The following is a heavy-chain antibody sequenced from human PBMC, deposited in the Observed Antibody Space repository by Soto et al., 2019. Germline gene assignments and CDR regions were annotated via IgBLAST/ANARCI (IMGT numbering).Heavy chain of an antibody. CDR1: GGSISSYY. J-gene: IGHJ4*02. CDR2: IYYSGST. V-gene: IGHV4-59*01. CDR3: ARGGDGYFDY. D-gene: IGHD3-16*01. Sequence: LSLTCTVSGGSISSYYWSWIRQPPGKGLEWIGYIYYSGSTNYNPSLKSRVTISVDTSKNQFSLKLSSVTAADTAVYYCARGGDGYFDYWGQGTLVTVSS.